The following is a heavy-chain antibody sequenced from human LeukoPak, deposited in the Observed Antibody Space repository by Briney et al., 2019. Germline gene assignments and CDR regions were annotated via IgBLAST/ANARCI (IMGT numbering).Heavy chain of an antibody. J-gene: IGHJ4*02. CDR2: ISGSGGSR. V-gene: IGHV3-23*01. D-gene: IGHD3-22*01. CDR3: AKDAYYYDSSGYYAAIDY. CDR1: GFTFSSDA. Sequence: PGWSLRLSCAASGFTFSSDAMSWVRQAPGKGLEWVSAISGSGGSRYYADSVKGRFTISRDNSKNTLYLQMNSLRAEDTAVYYCAKDAYYYDSSGYYAAIDYWGQGTLVTVSS.